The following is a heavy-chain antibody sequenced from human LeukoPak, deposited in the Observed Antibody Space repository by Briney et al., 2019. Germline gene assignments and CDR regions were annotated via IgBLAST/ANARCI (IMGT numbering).Heavy chain of an antibody. CDR2: INPHSGGT. CDR1: GYTFTAYY. Sequence: ASVKVSCKASGYTFTAYYMHWVRQAPGQGLEWMGWINPHSGGTNYAQKFQGRVTMTRDTSISTAYMELSRLRSDDTAVYYCARRYYYGSYAFDLWGQGTMVTVSS. D-gene: IGHD3-10*01. V-gene: IGHV1-2*02. CDR3: ARRYYYGSYAFDL. J-gene: IGHJ3*01.